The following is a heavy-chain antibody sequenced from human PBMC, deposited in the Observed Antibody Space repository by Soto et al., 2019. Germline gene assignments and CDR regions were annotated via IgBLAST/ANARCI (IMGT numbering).Heavy chain of an antibody. CDR1: GGTFSSYA. J-gene: IGHJ6*02. CDR2: IIPIFGTA. Sequence: QVQLVQSGAEVKKPGSSVKVSCKASGGTFSSYAISWVRQAPGQGLEWMGGIIPIFGTANYAQKFQGRVTIPTDKSTGTAYMELGSLRSEDTAVYYCARDLWFGDSTDYYYGMDVWGQGTTVTVSS. CDR3: ARDLWFGDSTDYYYGMDV. D-gene: IGHD3-10*01. V-gene: IGHV1-69*06.